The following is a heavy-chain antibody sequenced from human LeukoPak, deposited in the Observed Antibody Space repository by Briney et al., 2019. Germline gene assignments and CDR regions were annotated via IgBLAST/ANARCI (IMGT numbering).Heavy chain of an antibody. CDR2: LIPIFGTA. Sequence: AASVKVSCKASGGTFSSYAISWVRQAPGQGLEWMGGLIPIFGTANYAQKFQGRVTITADESTSTAYMELSSLRSEDTAMYYCARRSEDAFDIWGQGTMVTVSS. J-gene: IGHJ3*02. CDR3: ARRSEDAFDI. CDR1: GGTFSSYA. V-gene: IGHV1-69*13.